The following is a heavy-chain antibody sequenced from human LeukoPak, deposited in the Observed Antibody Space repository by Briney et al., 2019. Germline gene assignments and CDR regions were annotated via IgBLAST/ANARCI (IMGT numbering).Heavy chain of an antibody. CDR2: INQDGGEK. J-gene: IGHJ4*02. CDR1: RFTFSSYW. Sequence: PGGSLRLSCAASRFTFSSYWMSWVRQAPGKGLEWVANINQDGGEKYYVDSVKGRFTISRDNAKNSLYLQMNSLRAEDTAVYYCASEVYYDFWSGSDYWGQGTLVTVSS. CDR3: ASEVYYDFWSGSDY. D-gene: IGHD3-3*01. V-gene: IGHV3-7*01.